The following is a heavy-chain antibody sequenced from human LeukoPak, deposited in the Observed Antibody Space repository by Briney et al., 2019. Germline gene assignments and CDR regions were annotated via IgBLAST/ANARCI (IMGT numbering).Heavy chain of an antibody. CDR3: ARLSGYSGGFDY. D-gene: IGHD5-12*01. V-gene: IGHV3-21*04. J-gene: IGHJ4*02. CDR1: GFTFSSYS. CDR2: ISSSSSYI. Sequence: GGSLRLSCAASGFTFSSYSMNWVRQAPGKGLEWVSSISSSSSYIYYADSVKGRFTISRDNAKNSLYLQMNSLRAEDTAVYYCARLSGYSGGFDYWGQGTLVTVSS.